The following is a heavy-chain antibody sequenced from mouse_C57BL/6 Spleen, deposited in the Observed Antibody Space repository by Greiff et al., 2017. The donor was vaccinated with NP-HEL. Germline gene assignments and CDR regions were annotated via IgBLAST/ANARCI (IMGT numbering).Heavy chain of an antibody. J-gene: IGHJ1*03. V-gene: IGHV2-2*01. CDR3: ASLTVVGYFDV. D-gene: IGHD1-1*01. CDR1: GFSLTSYG. CDR2: IWSGGST. Sequence: QVQLQQSGPGLVQPSQSLSITCTVSGFSLTSYGVHWVRQSPGKGLEWLGVIWSGGSTDYNAAFISRLSISKDNSKIQVFFKMNSLQADDTAIYYCASLTVVGYFDVWGTGTTVTVSS.